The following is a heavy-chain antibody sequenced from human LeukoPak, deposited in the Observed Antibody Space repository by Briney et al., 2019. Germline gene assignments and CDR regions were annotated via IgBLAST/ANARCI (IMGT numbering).Heavy chain of an antibody. J-gene: IGHJ4*02. CDR1: GFTFDDYA. V-gene: IGHV3-9*01. D-gene: IGHD3-3*01. CDR2: ISWNSGSI. Sequence: GGSLRLSCAASGFTFDDYAMHWVRQAPGKGLERVSGISWNSGSIGYADSVKDRFTISRDNAKNSLYLQMNSLRAEDTALYYCAKDNRYYDFWSGYFDYWGQGTLVTVSS. CDR3: AKDNRYYDFWSGYFDY.